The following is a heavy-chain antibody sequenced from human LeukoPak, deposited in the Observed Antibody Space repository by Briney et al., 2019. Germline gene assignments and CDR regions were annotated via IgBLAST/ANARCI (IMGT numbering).Heavy chain of an antibody. CDR3: VRDQSLWALGI. V-gene: IGHV3-74*01. D-gene: IGHD1-26*01. Sequence: GGSLRLSCAASGFTFSNYWMHWVRQAPGKGLMWVSRIKGDGIDTIGADFVKGRFTTSRDNAKNTLYLQMDSLRAEDTATYYCVRDQSLWALGIWGQGTTVTVSS. J-gene: IGHJ3*02. CDR2: IKGDGIDT. CDR1: GFTFSNYW.